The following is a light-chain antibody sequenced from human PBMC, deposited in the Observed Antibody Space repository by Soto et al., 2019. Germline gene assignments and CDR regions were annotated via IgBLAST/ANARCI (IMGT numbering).Light chain of an antibody. J-gene: IGKJ4*01. CDR3: QQYHDWVT. Sequence: ETVMTQSPGTLSVSPGETATLSCGTSQSVSSNLAWYQHKPGQAPRLLIYGASTPATGIPARFSGSGSGTEFTLTISYLRPEDYAVDFCQQYHDWVTFGGGTKVDIK. CDR1: QSVSSN. CDR2: GAS. V-gene: IGKV3D-15*01.